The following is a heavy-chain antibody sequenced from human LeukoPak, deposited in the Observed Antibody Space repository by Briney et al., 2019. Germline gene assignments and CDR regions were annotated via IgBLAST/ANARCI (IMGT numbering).Heavy chain of an antibody. Sequence: GGSLRLSCAASGFTFSSYAMSWVRQAPGKGLVWVSRINTDGSSTSYADSVKGRFTISRDNAKNTLYLQMNSLRAEDTAVYYCAREGESYYDSSGPDYWGQGTLVTVSS. J-gene: IGHJ4*02. V-gene: IGHV3-74*01. D-gene: IGHD3-22*01. CDR3: AREGESYYDSSGPDY. CDR1: GFTFSSYA. CDR2: INTDGSST.